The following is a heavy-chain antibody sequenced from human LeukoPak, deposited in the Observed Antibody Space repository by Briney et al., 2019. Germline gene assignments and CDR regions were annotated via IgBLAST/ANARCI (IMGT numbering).Heavy chain of an antibody. Sequence: SETLSLTCTVSGGSISSYYWSWIRQPPGKGLEWIGYIYYSGSTNYNPSLKSRVTISVDTSKNQFSLKLSSVTAADTAVYYCARLPVSYGGYAYYHGMDVWGQGTTVTVSS. CDR3: ARLPVSYGGYAYYHGMDV. V-gene: IGHV4-59*08. J-gene: IGHJ6*02. CDR2: IYYSGST. D-gene: IGHD5-12*01. CDR1: GGSISSYY.